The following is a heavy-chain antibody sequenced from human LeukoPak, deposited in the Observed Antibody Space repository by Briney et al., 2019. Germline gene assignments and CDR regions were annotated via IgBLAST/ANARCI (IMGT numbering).Heavy chain of an antibody. V-gene: IGHV3-21*01. CDR3: ARGYEPAASDI. D-gene: IGHD5-12*01. CDR1: GFTFSSYS. J-gene: IGHJ3*02. CDR2: ISSSSSYI. Sequence: GGSLRLSCAASGFTFSSYSMNWVRQAPGKGLEWVSSISSSSSYIYYADSVKGRFTISRDNAKISLYLQMNSLRAEDTAVYYCARGYEPAASDIWGQGTMVTVSS.